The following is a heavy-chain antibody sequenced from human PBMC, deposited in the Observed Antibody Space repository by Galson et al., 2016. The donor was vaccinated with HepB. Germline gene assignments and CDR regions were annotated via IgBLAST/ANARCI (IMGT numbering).Heavy chain of an antibody. V-gene: IGHV3-74*01. J-gene: IGHJ4*02. Sequence: SLRLSCAASGFTFNNYWMHWVRQAPGKGLVWVSRISGDGTNTFYADSVKGRFTISRDNARNTVYMQMDSLTVEDTAVYYCSMTSRQVCQLHYWGQGALVTVSS. CDR1: GFTFNNYW. CDR3: SMTSRQVCQLHY. CDR2: ISGDGTNT. D-gene: IGHD2-2*01.